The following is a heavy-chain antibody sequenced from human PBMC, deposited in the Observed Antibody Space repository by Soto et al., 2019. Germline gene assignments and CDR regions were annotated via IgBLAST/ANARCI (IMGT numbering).Heavy chain of an antibody. Sequence: ESGGGVVQHGRSLRLSCAASGFTFSSYGMHWVRQAPGKGLEWVAVISYDGSNKYYADSVKGRFTISRDNSKNTLYLQMNSLRAEDTAVYYCAKAHWPYYFEYWGQGTLVTVSS. CDR2: ISYDGSNK. V-gene: IGHV3-30*18. D-gene: IGHD1-1*01. CDR1: GFTFSSYG. J-gene: IGHJ4*02. CDR3: AKAHWPYYFEY.